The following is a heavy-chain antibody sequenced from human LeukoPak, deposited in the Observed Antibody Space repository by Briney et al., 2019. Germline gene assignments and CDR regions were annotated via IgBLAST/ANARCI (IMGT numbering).Heavy chain of an antibody. CDR1: GFTFSSYA. J-gene: IGHJ4*02. CDR3: AKDLFGDYGDSYFDY. CDR2: ISGSGGST. D-gene: IGHD4-17*01. V-gene: IGHV3-23*01. Sequence: GGSLRLSCAASGFTFSSYALSWVRQAPGKGLEWVSAISGSGGSTYYADSVKGRFTISRDNSKNTLYLQMSSLRAEDTVVYYCAKDLFGDYGDSYFDYWGQGTLVTVSS.